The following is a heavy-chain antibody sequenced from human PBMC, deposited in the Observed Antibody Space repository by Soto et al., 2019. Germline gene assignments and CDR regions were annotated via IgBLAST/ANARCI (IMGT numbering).Heavy chain of an antibody. Sequence: ASVKVSCKASGGTFSSYAISWVRQAPGQGLEWMGGIIPIFGTANYAQKFQGRVTITADESTSTAYMELSSLRSEDTAVYYCAKTGYYDSSWYFDLWGRGTLVTVSS. CDR3: AKTGYYDSSWYFDL. CDR2: IIPIFGTA. V-gene: IGHV1-69*13. D-gene: IGHD3-22*01. J-gene: IGHJ2*01. CDR1: GGTFSSYA.